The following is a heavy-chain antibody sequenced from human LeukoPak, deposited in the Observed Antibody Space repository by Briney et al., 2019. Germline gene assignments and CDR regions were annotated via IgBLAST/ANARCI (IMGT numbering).Heavy chain of an antibody. Sequence: PSETLSLTCAVYGVSFSGYYWSWIRQPPGKGLEWIGEINHSGSTNYNPPLKSRVTISVDTSKNQFSLKLSSVTAADTAVYYCARDSNWFDPWGQGTLVTASS. CDR1: GVSFSGYY. J-gene: IGHJ5*02. CDR2: INHSGST. CDR3: ARDSNWFDP. V-gene: IGHV4-34*01.